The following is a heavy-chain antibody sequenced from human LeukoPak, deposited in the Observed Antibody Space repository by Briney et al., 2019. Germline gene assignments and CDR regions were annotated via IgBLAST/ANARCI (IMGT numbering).Heavy chain of an antibody. CDR3: AKGDRPLRYFDWLSHPFDY. CDR1: GFTFSSYA. J-gene: IGHJ4*02. V-gene: IGHV3-23*01. CDR2: ISGSGGST. Sequence: RPGGSLRLSCVVSGFTFSSYAMSWVRQAPGKGLEWVSAISGSGGSTYYADSVKGRFTISRDNSKNTLYLQMNSLRAEDTAVYYCAKGDRPLRYFDWLSHPFDYWGQGTLVTVSS. D-gene: IGHD3-9*01.